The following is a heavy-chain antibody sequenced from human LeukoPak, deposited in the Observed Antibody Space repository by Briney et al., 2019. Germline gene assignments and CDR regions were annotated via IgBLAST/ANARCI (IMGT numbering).Heavy chain of an antibody. V-gene: IGHV3-23*01. CDR2: ISGSGGST. CDR3: AKYQRAYQLHGAGFADY. CDR1: GFTFSNYA. J-gene: IGHJ4*02. D-gene: IGHD2-2*01. Sequence: GGSLRLSCAASGFTFSNYAMTWVRQAPGKGLEWVSVISGSGGSTYYADSIKGRFTISRDNSKNTLYLQMNSLRAEDTAVYYCAKYQRAYQLHGAGFADYWGQGTLVTVSS.